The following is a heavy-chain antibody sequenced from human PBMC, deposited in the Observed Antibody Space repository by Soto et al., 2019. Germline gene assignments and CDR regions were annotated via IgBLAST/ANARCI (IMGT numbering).Heavy chain of an antibody. V-gene: IGHV3-21*01. J-gene: IGHJ6*02. Sequence: GGSLRLSCAASGFTFSSYSMNWVRQAPGKGLEWVSSISSSSSYIYYADSVKGRFTISRDNAKNSLYLQMNSLRAEDTAVYYCARDTCSSTSCRYYYYYYGMDVWGQGTTVTVSS. D-gene: IGHD2-2*01. CDR3: ARDTCSSTSCRYYYYYYGMDV. CDR1: GFTFSSYS. CDR2: ISSSSSYI.